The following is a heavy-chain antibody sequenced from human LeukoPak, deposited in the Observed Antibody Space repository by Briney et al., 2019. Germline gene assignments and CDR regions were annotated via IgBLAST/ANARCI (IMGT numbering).Heavy chain of an antibody. J-gene: IGHJ4*02. CDR3: ARDTETTVKPNDY. Sequence: GGSLRLSCAASGFTFYSYTMNCVCQAPGKGLEWVSSISSSSSYIYYADSVKGRFTISRDNTTNSLFLQMNSLRAEDTAVYYCARDTETTVKPNDYGGQGTLVSVFS. D-gene: IGHD4-17*01. V-gene: IGHV3-21*01. CDR2: ISSSSSYI. CDR1: GFTFYSYT.